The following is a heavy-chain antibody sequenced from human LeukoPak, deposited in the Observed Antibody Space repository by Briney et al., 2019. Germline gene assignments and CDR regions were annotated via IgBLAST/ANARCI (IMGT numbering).Heavy chain of an antibody. CDR3: ATGRGNWFGP. J-gene: IGHJ5*02. Sequence: ASVKVSCKASGYTFTGYYMHWVQQAPGKGLEWMGRVDPEDGETIFAEKFQGRVTITADTSTDTAYMELSSLRSEDTAVYYCATGRGNWFGPWGQGTLVTVSS. D-gene: IGHD3-16*01. V-gene: IGHV1-69-2*01. CDR2: VDPEDGET. CDR1: GYTFTGYY.